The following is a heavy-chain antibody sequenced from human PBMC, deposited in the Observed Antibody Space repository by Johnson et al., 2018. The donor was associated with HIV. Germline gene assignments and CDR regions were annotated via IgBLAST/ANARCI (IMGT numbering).Heavy chain of an antibody. Sequence: VQLVESGGDVVQPGRSLRLSCAVSGFTVSTSYMTWVRQAPGKGLDWVSVIYSGGSTYYADSVKGRFTISRDNSKTTLYLQMNSLRAEDTAVYYCARAGTSGSYAFDFWGQGTMVTVSS. J-gene: IGHJ3*01. V-gene: IGHV3-66*01. CDR3: ARAGTSGSYAFDF. D-gene: IGHD3-22*01. CDR2: IYSGGST. CDR1: GFTVSTSY.